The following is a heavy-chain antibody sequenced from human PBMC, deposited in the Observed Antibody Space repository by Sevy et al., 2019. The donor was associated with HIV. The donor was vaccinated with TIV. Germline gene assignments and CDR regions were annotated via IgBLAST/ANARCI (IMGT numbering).Heavy chain of an antibody. V-gene: IGHV3-9*01. CDR3: AKEARIAVAGEFDY. Sequence: GGSLRLSCAASGFTFDDYAMHWVRQAPGKGLEWVSGISWNGGSIGYADSVKGRFTISRDNAKNSLYLQMNSLRVEDTALYYCAKEARIAVAGEFDYWGQVTLVTVSS. CDR1: GFTFDDYA. D-gene: IGHD6-19*01. CDR2: ISWNGGSI. J-gene: IGHJ4*02.